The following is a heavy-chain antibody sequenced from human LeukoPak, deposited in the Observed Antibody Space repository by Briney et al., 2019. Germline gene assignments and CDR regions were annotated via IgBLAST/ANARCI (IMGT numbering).Heavy chain of an antibody. Sequence: ASVKVSCKASGYTFTSYYMHWVRQAPGQGLEWMGIINPSGGSTSYAQKFQGRVTMTRDTSTSTVYMELRSLRSDDTAVYYCARTRPSYYDSSGYTFDYWGQGTLVTVSS. CDR3: ARTRPSYYDSSGYTFDY. CDR2: INPSGGST. D-gene: IGHD3-22*01. V-gene: IGHV1-46*01. CDR1: GYTFTSYY. J-gene: IGHJ4*02.